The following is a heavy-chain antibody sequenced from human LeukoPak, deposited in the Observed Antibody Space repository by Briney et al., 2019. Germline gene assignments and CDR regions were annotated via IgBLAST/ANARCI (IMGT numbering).Heavy chain of an antibody. Sequence: PSETLSLTCTVPGGSISSYYWSWIRQPPGKGLERIGYIYYSGSTNYNPPLKSRVTISVATSKNQFSLKLSSVTAADTAVYYCARESGTKRAFDIWGQGTMVTVSS. CDR3: ARESGTKRAFDI. CDR2: IYYSGST. CDR1: GGSISSYY. V-gene: IGHV4-59*01. J-gene: IGHJ3*02. D-gene: IGHD1-26*01.